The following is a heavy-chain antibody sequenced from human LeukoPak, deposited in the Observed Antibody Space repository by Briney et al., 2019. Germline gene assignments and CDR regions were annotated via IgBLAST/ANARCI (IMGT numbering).Heavy chain of an antibody. Sequence: SVKVSCKASGGTFSSYAISWVRQAPGQGLEWMGRIIPILGIANYAQKFQGRVTITTDESTSTAYMELSSLRSEDTAVYYCAREGWMGYCSGGSCYHQGFDYWGQGTLVTVSS. CDR1: GGTFSSYA. CDR3: AREGWMGYCSGGSCYHQGFDY. J-gene: IGHJ4*02. CDR2: IIPILGIA. D-gene: IGHD2-15*01. V-gene: IGHV1-69*04.